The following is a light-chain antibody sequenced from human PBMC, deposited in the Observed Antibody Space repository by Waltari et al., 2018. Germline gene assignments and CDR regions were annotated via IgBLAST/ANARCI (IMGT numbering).Light chain of an antibody. V-gene: IGKV2-28*01. CDR3: MQGLQMVT. J-gene: IGKJ4*01. Sequence: DIVMTQSPLSLPVTPGEQASISCRSSQSLLHTNGYNDLEWYLQKPGPSPQLLIYLGSHRASGVPDRFSGSGTGTDFTLKISRVEAEDVGVYYCMQGLQMVTFGGGTRVEI. CDR2: LGS. CDR1: QSLLHTNGYND.